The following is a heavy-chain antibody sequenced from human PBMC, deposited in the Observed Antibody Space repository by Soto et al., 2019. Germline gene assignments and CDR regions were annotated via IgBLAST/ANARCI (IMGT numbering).Heavy chain of an antibody. D-gene: IGHD6-13*01. Sequence: PGESLKISCKGSGYSFTSYWISWVRQMPGKGLEWMGRIDPSDSYTNYSPSFQGHVTISVDKSISTAYVQWSSLRASDTAIYYCGRHERIEAADFDYRAQGTLVTVSA. CDR2: IDPSDSYT. J-gene: IGHJ4*02. CDR3: GRHERIEAADFDY. CDR1: GYSFTSYW. V-gene: IGHV5-10-1*01.